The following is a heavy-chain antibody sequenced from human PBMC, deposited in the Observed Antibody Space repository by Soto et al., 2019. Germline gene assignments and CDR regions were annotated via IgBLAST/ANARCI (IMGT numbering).Heavy chain of an antibody. V-gene: IGHV1-69*08. CDR2: IIPSLGIA. D-gene: IGHD2-2*01. Sequence: QVQLVQSGAEVTKPGSSVKVSCKASGGTFSSYTISWVRQAPGQGLEWMGRIIPSLGIANYAHKFQGRVTITADKCTSTAYMELSSLRSEDTAVYYCARDPGSRALTDDYWGQGTLVTVSS. CDR3: ARDPGSRALTDDY. J-gene: IGHJ4*02. CDR1: GGTFSSYT.